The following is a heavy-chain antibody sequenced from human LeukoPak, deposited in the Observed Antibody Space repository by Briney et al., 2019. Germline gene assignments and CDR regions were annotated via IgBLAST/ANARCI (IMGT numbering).Heavy chain of an antibody. Sequence: ASVKVSCKASGDTFSTYYMHWVQQAPGQGLEWMGVINPSSSSTNYAQKFQGRVTMTSDMSTSTVYMELSGLRSEDTAVYYCARGNAGSYYSFDYWGQGTLVTVSS. CDR1: GDTFSTYY. J-gene: IGHJ4*02. CDR3: ARGNAGSYYSFDY. CDR2: INPSSSST. V-gene: IGHV1-46*01. D-gene: IGHD6-6*01.